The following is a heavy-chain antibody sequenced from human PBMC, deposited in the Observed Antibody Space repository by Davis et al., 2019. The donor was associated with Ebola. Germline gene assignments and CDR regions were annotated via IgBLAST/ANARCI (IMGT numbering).Heavy chain of an antibody. V-gene: IGHV1-69*13. J-gene: IGHJ6*02. CDR3: ARDRIVVVPAAILYYYYGMDV. CDR2: IIPIFGTA. D-gene: IGHD2-2*01. CDR1: GGTFSSYA. Sequence: AASVKVSCKASGGTFSSYAISWVRQAPGQGLEWMGGIIPIFGTANYAQKFQGRVTITADESTSTAYMELSSLRSEDTAVYYCARDRIVVVPAAILYYYYGMDVWGQGTTVTVSS.